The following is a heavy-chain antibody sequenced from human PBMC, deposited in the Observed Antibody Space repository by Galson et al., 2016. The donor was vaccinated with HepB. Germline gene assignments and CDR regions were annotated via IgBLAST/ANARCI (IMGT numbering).Heavy chain of an antibody. Sequence: ETLSLTCAVFGGSISGYYWSWIRQPPGKGLEWIGEIKVMGSTNYNPSLKSRVTISVNTSKNQFSLKLSSVTAADTAVYYCARSFSGRVLEYWGQGSLVSVSS. V-gene: IGHV4-34*01. CDR3: ARSFSGRVLEY. CDR1: GGSISGYY. J-gene: IGHJ4*02. D-gene: IGHD6-19*01. CDR2: IKVMGST.